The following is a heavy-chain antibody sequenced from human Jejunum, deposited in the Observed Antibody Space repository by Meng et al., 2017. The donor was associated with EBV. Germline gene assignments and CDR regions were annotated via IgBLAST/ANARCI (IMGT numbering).Heavy chain of an antibody. CDR2: SMNSGSN. CDR3: ARKAVPGTFARPKFDY. D-gene: IGHD6-19*01. J-gene: IGHJ4*02. CDR1: GWSFIDYD. V-gene: IGHV4-34*12. Sequence: HVKLPPGGGRLVKHSETRSLHCAVCGWSFIDYDGTWIRQPPGKGLEWIGKSMNSGSNTYDPYLKSRVTISVDRSKNQFSLKLTSVTAADTAVYYCARKAVPGTFARPKFDYWGQGTLVTVSS.